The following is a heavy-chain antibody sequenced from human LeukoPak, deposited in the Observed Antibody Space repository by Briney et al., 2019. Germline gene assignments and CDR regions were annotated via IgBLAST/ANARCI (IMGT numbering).Heavy chain of an antibody. J-gene: IGHJ4*02. CDR3: ARGSGYDHLDY. CDR2: IYTSGST. D-gene: IGHD5-12*01. V-gene: IGHV4-61*02. Sequence: SETLSLTCTVSGDSINSNNYYWSWIRQPAGKGLEWIGRIYTSGSTNYNPSLKSRVTMSVDTSKNQFSLKLSSVTAADTAVYYCARGSGYDHLDYWGQGTLVTVSS. CDR1: GDSINSNNYY.